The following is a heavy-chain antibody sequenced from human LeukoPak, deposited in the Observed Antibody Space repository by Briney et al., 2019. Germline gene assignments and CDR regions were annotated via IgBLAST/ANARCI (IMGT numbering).Heavy chain of an antibody. CDR2: IYHSGST. Sequence: SETLSLTCAVSGGSISSSNWWSWVRQPPGKGLEWIGEIYHSGSTNYNPSLKSRVTISVDTSKNQFSLKLSSVTAADTAVYYCARHSADNRQWLVLDYWGQGTLVTVSS. CDR1: GGSISSSNW. V-gene: IGHV4-4*02. D-gene: IGHD6-19*01. J-gene: IGHJ4*02. CDR3: ARHSADNRQWLVLDY.